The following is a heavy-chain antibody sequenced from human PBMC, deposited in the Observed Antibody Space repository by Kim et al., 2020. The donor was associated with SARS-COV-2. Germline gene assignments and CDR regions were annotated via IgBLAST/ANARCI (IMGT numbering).Heavy chain of an antibody. Sequence: AQKPQGRVTMTTDTSTSTSYMELRSLRSDDTAVYYCARDPGAAASDFDYWGQGTLVTVSS. CDR3: ARDPGAAASDFDY. D-gene: IGHD6-13*01. J-gene: IGHJ4*02. V-gene: IGHV1-18*01.